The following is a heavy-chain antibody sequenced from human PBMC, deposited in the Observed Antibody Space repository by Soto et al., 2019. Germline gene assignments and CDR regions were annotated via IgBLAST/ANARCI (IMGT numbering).Heavy chain of an antibody. D-gene: IGHD6-19*01. CDR2: IYYTGST. CDR3: ARDLSQTYSSGWYVSDY. Sequence: SETLSLTCIVSGGSISSYYWSWIRQPPGKGLEWIGYIYYTGSTDYNASLKSRVSISVDTSKNQFSLKLSSVTAADTAVYYCARDLSQTYSSGWYVSDYWGQGTLVTVSS. J-gene: IGHJ4*02. V-gene: IGHV4-59*12. CDR1: GGSISSYY.